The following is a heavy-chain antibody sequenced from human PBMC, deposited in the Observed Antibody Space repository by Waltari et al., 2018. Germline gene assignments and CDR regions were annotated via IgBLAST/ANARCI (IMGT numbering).Heavy chain of an antibody. CDR2: ISSSGTTT. D-gene: IGHD2-2*01. Sequence: EVQLVESGGGLVQPGGSLKLSCAASGFTFSTYEMNWVRQAPGKGLEWVSYISSSGTTTVYEDSLRGRCTSSRDNSNNSLYLQMNSLRAEDTSVYYCARRYCSSTSCTIDYWGQGTLVTVSS. CDR3: ARRYCSSTSCTIDY. V-gene: IGHV3-48*03. CDR1: GFTFSTYE. J-gene: IGHJ4*02.